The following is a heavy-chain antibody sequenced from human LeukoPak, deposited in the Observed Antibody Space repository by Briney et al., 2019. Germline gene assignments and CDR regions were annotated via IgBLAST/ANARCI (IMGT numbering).Heavy chain of an antibody. V-gene: IGHV4-34*01. CDR1: GGSFSGYY. CDR2: INHSGST. J-gene: IGHJ5*02. CDR3: ARGGLIVGATGSLNWFDP. Sequence: PSETLSLTCAVYGGSFSGYYWSWIRQPPGKGLEWIAEINHSGSTNYNPSLKSRVTISVDTSKNQFSLKLSSVTAADTAVYYCARGGLIVGATGSLNWFDPWGQGTLVTVSS. D-gene: IGHD1-26*01.